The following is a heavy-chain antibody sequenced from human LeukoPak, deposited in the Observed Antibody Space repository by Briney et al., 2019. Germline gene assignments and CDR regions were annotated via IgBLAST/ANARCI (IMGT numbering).Heavy chain of an antibody. J-gene: IGHJ4*02. D-gene: IGHD6-19*01. CDR3: AKGDTIGWFPFDS. V-gene: IGHV3-23*01. CDR1: GFTFSSCG. CDR2: IGANGVSA. Sequence: GGSLRLSCAASGFTFSSCGMNWVRQAPGKGLEWVSGIGANGVSAYYADSVKGRFTISRDNSKSTLYLQMSSLRAGDTAVYYCAKGDTIGWFPFDSWGQGTLVTVSS.